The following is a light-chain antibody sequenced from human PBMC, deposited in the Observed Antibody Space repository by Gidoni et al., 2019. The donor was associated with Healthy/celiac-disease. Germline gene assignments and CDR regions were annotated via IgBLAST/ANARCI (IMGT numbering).Light chain of an antibody. CDR2: KAS. J-gene: IGKJ1*01. V-gene: IGKV1-5*03. Sequence: DIQMTQSPSTLSASVGYRVTITCRASQSISSWLAWYQQKPGKAPKLLIYKASSLESGVPSRFSGSGSGTEFTLTISSLQPDDFATYYCQQYNSYSRTFXQXTKVEIK. CDR3: QQYNSYSRT. CDR1: QSISSW.